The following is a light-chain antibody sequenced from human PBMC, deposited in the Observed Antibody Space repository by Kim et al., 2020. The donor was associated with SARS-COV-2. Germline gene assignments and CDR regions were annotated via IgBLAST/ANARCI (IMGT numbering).Light chain of an antibody. J-gene: IGLJ3*02. CDR1: QG. V-gene: IGLV10-54*01. CDR2: RDN. Sequence: QGVAWLVQHQGPPPKLLSNRDNSRPSGISERVSASRSGNIASLTIAGLQPEDEGDYFCSSWDIDLSAWVFGGGTQLTVL. CDR3: SSWDIDLSAWV.